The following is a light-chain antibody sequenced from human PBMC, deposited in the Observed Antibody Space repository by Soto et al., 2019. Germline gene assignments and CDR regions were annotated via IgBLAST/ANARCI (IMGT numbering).Light chain of an antibody. CDR2: DAS. CDR1: QTINSW. CDR3: QQANSFPLT. V-gene: IGKV1-5*01. Sequence: DIQMTQSPSTLSASVGDRVTITCRASQTINSWLAWYQQKPGKAPKVLIFDASSLKTGVPSRFSGSGSGTEFTLTISSLQPEDFATYYCQQANSFPLTFGGGTKVDIK. J-gene: IGKJ4*01.